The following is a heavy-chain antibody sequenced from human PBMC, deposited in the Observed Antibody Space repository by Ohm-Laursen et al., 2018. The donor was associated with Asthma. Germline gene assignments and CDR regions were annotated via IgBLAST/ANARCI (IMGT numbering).Heavy chain of an antibody. D-gene: IGHD2-2*01. CDR1: GFTFSSYG. CDR3: ARAYQLLGNWFDP. CDR2: INSDGSST. J-gene: IGHJ5*02. V-gene: IGHV3-74*01. Sequence: SLRLSCTASGFTFSSYGMHWVRQAPGKGLVWVSRINSDGSSTSYADSVKGRFTISRDNAKNTLYLQMNSLRAEDTAVYYCARAYQLLGNWFDPWGQGTLVTVSS.